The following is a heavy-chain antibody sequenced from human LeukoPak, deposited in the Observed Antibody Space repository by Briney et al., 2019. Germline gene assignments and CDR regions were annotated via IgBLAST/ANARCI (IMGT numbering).Heavy chain of an antibody. V-gene: IGHV3-30*04. J-gene: IGHJ1*01. D-gene: IGHD3-10*01. Sequence: GGSLRLSCAASGFTFSSYAMHWVRQAPGKGLEWVAVISYDGSNKYYADSVKGRFTISRDNSKNTLYLQMNSLRAEDTAVYYCAKERFGELGYEYFQHWGQGTLVTVSS. CDR1: GFTFSSYA. CDR2: ISYDGSNK. CDR3: AKERFGELGYEYFQH.